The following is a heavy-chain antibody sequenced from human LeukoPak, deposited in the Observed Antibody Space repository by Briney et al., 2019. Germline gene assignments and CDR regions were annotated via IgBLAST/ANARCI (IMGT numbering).Heavy chain of an antibody. V-gene: IGHV3-7*01. CDR3: ARSDSSGPEDY. J-gene: IGHJ4*02. D-gene: IGHD3-22*01. Sequence: PGGSLRLSCAASGFTFNSYWMSWVRQAPGKGLEWVANIKQDGSEKYYVDSVKGRFTISRDNAKNSVYLQMNSLRAEDTAVYYCARSDSSGPEDYWGQGTLVTVSS. CDR2: IKQDGSEK. CDR1: GFTFNSYW.